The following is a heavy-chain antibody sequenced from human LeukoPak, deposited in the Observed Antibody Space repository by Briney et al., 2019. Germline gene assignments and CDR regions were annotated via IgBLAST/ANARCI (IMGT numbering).Heavy chain of an antibody. J-gene: IGHJ4*02. CDR2: INWNGGST. V-gene: IGHV3-20*04. D-gene: IGHD4-17*01. CDR1: GFTFSDYY. Sequence: GGSLRLSCAASGFTFSDYYMSWIRQAPGKGLEWVSGINWNGGSTGYADSVEGRFTIFRDNAKNSQYLQMNSLRVEDTALYYCARAQTYGDSRLLLDYWGQGTLVTVSS. CDR3: ARAQTYGDSRLLLDY.